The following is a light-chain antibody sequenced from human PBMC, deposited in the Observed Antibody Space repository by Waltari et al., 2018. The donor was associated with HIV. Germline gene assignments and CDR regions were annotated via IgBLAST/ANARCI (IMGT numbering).Light chain of an antibody. CDR2: RDN. J-gene: IGLJ3*02. CDR3: AVWDDSLRGGV. Sequence: QSVVTQPPSASGTPGQRVVISCSVSNSNIGSNSVNWYQQVPGAAPKILIYRDNQRLSGVPDRCSGSKSGTSASLAISELRSEDEADYYCAVWDDSLRGGVFGGGTKLTVL. V-gene: IGLV1-47*01. CDR1: NSNIGSNS.